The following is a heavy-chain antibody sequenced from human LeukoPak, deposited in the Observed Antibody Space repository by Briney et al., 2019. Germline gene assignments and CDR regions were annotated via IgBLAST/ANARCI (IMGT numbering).Heavy chain of an antibody. CDR2: LSGSDYST. J-gene: IGHJ4*02. Sequence: GGSLRLSSAASGFTFSSYAMSWVRQAPGKGLEWVSALSGSDYSTYYADSVKGRFTISRDNSKNTLYLQMSTLRAEDKAVYHCAKAASNSWYYFDYWGQGTLVTVSS. V-gene: IGHV3-23*01. D-gene: IGHD6-13*01. CDR1: GFTFSSYA. CDR3: AKAASNSWYYFDY.